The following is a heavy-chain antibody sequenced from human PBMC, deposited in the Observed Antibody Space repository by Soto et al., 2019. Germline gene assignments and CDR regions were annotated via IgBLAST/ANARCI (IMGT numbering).Heavy chain of an antibody. D-gene: IGHD3-16*01. CDR2: ICYSGST. Sequence: QVQLQESGPGLVKPSETLSLTCTVSGGSLNISCWSWIRQPPGKGLEWIGFICYSGSTKYYPSLESRVTMSVDPSKNYFSLKVSSVTAADTAVYYCARGAYYVSPWGHGTLVTVSS. V-gene: IGHV4-59*01. CDR3: ARGAYYVSP. J-gene: IGHJ5*02. CDR1: GGSLNISC.